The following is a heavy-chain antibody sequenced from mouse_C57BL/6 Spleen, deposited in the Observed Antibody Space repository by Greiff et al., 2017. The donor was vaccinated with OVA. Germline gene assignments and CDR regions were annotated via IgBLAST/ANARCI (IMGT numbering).Heavy chain of an antibody. Sequence: VQLQQSGAELMKPGASVKLSCKATGYTFTGYWIEWVKQRPGHGLEWIGEILPGSGSTNYNEKFKGKATFTADTSTNTAYMQLSSLTTEDSAIYYCARKAIYYDYDGPFAYWGQGTLVTVSA. CDR3: ARKAIYYDYDGPFAY. V-gene: IGHV1-9*01. D-gene: IGHD2-4*01. J-gene: IGHJ3*01. CDR1: GYTFTGYW. CDR2: ILPGSGST.